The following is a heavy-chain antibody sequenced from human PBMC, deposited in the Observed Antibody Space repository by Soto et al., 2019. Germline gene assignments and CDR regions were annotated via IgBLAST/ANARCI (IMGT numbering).Heavy chain of an antibody. D-gene: IGHD6-13*01. CDR3: ARAWYFYSYGMDV. V-gene: IGHV4-30-4*01. J-gene: IGHJ6*02. Sequence: TSETLSLTCTVSGGSISSGDYYWSWIRQSPGKGLEYIGYIYHSGRTYYNPSLRGRVIISLDTSENQFSLKLSSVAAADTAVYYCARAWYFYSYGMDVWGRGTTVTVSS. CDR2: IYHSGRT. CDR1: GGSISSGDYY.